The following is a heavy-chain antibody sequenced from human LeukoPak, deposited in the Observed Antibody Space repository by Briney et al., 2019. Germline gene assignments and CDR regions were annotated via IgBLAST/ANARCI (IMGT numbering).Heavy chain of an antibody. CDR1: GGSISSYY. V-gene: IGHV4-59*01. D-gene: IGHD3-22*01. J-gene: IGHJ4*02. CDR2: IYYSGST. CDR3: ASSYYDSSGPNY. Sequence: SETLSLTCTVSGGSISSYYWSWIRQPPGKGLEWIGYIYYSGSTNYNPSLKSRVTISVDTSKNQFSLKLSSVTAADTAVNYCASSYYDSSGPNYWGQGTLVTVSS.